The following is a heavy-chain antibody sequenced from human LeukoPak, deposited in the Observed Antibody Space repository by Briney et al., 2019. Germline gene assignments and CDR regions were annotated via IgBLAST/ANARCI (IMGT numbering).Heavy chain of an antibody. CDR3: ARHLLWFGELSGGFDY. CDR2: ISSSGGST. CDR1: RFTFSSYG. V-gene: IGHV3-23*01. Sequence: GGTLRLSCAASRFTFSSYGMSWVRQAPGKGLEWVSGISSSGGSTYYADSVKGRFTISRDNSRNTLYLQMNSLRAEDTAVYYCARHLLWFGELSGGFDYWGQGTLVTVSS. J-gene: IGHJ4*02. D-gene: IGHD3-10*01.